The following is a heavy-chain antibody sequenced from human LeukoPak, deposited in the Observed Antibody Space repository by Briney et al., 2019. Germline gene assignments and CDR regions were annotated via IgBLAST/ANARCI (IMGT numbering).Heavy chain of an antibody. CDR1: EYTYTNHS. CDR3: ARRSMVQHLDV. J-gene: IGHJ6*04. V-gene: IGHV7-4-1*02. Sequence: ASVKVSGKASEYTYTNHSINWVRQAPGQGLEYMGWIDTNTGNPTYAQAFTGRIVFSLDTSVSTAYLDIRSLKAEDTAVYFCARRSMVQHLDVWGKGTTVIVSS. CDR2: IDTNTGNP. D-gene: IGHD3-10*01.